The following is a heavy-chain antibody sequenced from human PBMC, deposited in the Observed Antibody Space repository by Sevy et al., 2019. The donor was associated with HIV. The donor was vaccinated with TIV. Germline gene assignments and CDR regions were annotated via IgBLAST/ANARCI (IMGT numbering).Heavy chain of an antibody. Sequence: PHLLRQSQTLSLTCTVSGGSITSLYWNWIRQPPGKGLEWIANIYYNGHINYNPSLKSRVTLSLDTSKNQFSLRLSSVTAADTAMYYCAGENAWGRGYSWGQGTLVTVSS. V-gene: IGHV4-59*08. D-gene: IGHD1-26*01. CDR3: AGENAWGRGYS. J-gene: IGHJ4*02. CDR2: IYYNGHI. CDR1: GGSITSLY.